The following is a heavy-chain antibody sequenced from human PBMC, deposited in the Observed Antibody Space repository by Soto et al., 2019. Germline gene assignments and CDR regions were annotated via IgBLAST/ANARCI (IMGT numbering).Heavy chain of an antibody. V-gene: IGHV4-39*01. CDR2: IYYRGST. J-gene: IGHJ4*02. CDR3: ARQRTSVVTQAYFDA. CDR1: RDSINIRGDY. D-gene: IGHD2-21*02. Sequence: SETLSLGSTVTRDSINIRGDYWCWIRQPPGKRLEWIGSIYYRGSTYNNPSRKTRVSMSVDTSKTPFSLKRRSGTAADTALNYWARQRTSVVTQAYFDARGEGSRGTVSS.